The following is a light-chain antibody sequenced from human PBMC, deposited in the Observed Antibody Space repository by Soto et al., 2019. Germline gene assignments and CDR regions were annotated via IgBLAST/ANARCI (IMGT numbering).Light chain of an antibody. CDR3: QQSYSTLWT. CDR2: AAS. Sequence: DIQMTQSPSSLSASVGDRVTITCRASQSISSYLNWYQQKPGKAPKLLIYAASSLPSGVPSRFSGSGSGTDFTLTISSLQTEDFATYYCQQSYSTLWTFGQGTKVEIK. V-gene: IGKV1-39*01. CDR1: QSISSY. J-gene: IGKJ1*01.